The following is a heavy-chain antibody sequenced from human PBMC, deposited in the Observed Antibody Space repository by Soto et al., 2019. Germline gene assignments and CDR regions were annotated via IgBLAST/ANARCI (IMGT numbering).Heavy chain of an antibody. CDR2: ISWNSGSI. V-gene: IGHV3-9*01. J-gene: IGHJ2*01. CDR1: GFTFDDYA. CDR3: AKDREKEDIVVVVAATDWYFDL. Sequence: EVQLVESGGGLVQPGRSLRLSCAASGFTFDDYAMHWVRQAPGKGLEWVSGISWNSGSIGYADSVKGRFTISRDNAKNSLYLQMNSLRAEDTALYYCAKDREKEDIVVVVAATDWYFDLWGRGTLVTVSS. D-gene: IGHD2-15*01.